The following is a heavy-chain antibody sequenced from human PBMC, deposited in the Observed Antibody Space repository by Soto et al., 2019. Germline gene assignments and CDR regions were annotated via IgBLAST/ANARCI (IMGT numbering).Heavy chain of an antibody. J-gene: IGHJ6*02. D-gene: IGHD2-2*01. CDR2: IYYSGST. V-gene: IGHV4-59*08. CDR3: GRHAPYCSSTSHCAYGMDV. CDR1: GGSISSYY. Sequence: ETLSLTCTVSGGSISSYYWSWIRQPPGKGLEWIGYIYYSGSTHYNPSLKSRVTISVDTSKNQFSLKLSSVTAADTAVYYCGRHAPYCSSTSHCAYGMDVWGQGTTVT.